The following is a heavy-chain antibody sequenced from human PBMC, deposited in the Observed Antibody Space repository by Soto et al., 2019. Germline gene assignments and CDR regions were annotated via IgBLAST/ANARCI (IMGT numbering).Heavy chain of an antibody. Sequence: EVQLVETGGGLIQPGGSLRLSCAASGFTVNTNYMNWVRQAPGKGLEWVSVTYNDGTTDYADSVKGRFTISRDNSKNTLYLQMSSLRAEDTAVYYCARDLRDSTGHFGAFDIWGPGTRVTVSS. V-gene: IGHV3-53*02. CDR3: ARDLRDSTGHFGAFDI. CDR1: GFTVNTNY. J-gene: IGHJ3*02. CDR2: TYNDGTT. D-gene: IGHD3-22*01.